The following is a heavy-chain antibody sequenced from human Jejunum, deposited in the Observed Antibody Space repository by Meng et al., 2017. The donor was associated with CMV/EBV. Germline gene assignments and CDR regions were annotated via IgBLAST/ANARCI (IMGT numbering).Heavy chain of an antibody. CDR1: TCTLHHYG. CDR2: ISTSDGRT. J-gene: IGHJ4*02. CDR3: ANSGLRA. D-gene: IGHD4-17*01. V-gene: IGHV3-23*01. Sequence: LKLSCAASTCTLHHYGMTGVRQAPGMGLECVSVISTSDGRTYYADSVGGHFTISKDNSKNPLFLQMNILRVEDTTVYYCANSGLRAWGQGTLVTVSS.